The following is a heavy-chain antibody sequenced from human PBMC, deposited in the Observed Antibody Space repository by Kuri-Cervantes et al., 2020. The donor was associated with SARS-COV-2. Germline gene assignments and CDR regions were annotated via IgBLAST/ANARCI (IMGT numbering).Heavy chain of an antibody. J-gene: IGHJ6*02. V-gene: IGHV4-34*01. CDR1: GGSISSYY. CDR3: AREGQLERPGAYYYYYGMDV. D-gene: IGHD1-1*01. CDR2: ISHSGST. Sequence: SETLSLTCTVSGGSISSYYWSWIRQPPGKGLEWIGEISHSGSTNYNPSLKSRVTISVDTSKNQFSLKLSSVTAADTAVYYCAREGQLERPGAYYYYYGMDVWGQGTTVTVSS.